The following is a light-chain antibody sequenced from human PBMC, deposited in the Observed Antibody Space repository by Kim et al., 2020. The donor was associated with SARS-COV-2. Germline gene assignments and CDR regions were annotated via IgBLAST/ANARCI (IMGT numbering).Light chain of an antibody. CDR3: AAWVDSLSGPLV. CDR1: SSNIGSNY. Sequence: QSVLTQPPSASGTPGQRVTISCSGSSSNIGSNYVYWYQQLPGTAPKVLIYRTSQRPSGVPDRFSASKSGTSASLAISGLRSEDEADYYCAAWVDSLSGPLVFGGGTKLPVL. J-gene: IGLJ3*02. CDR2: RTS. V-gene: IGLV1-47*01.